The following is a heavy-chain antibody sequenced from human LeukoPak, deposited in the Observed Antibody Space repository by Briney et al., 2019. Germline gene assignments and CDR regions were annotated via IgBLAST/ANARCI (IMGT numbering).Heavy chain of an antibody. D-gene: IGHD4-17*01. CDR2: INPNSGGT. CDR1: GYTFTGYY. V-gene: IGHV1-2*02. Sequence: ASVKVSCKASGYTFTGYYMHWVRQAPGQGLEWMGWINPNSGGTNYAQKFQGRVTMTRDTSISTAYMELSWLRSDDTAVYYCARSFTVTTSNDFWGQGTLVTVSS. J-gene: IGHJ4*02. CDR3: ARSFTVTTSNDF.